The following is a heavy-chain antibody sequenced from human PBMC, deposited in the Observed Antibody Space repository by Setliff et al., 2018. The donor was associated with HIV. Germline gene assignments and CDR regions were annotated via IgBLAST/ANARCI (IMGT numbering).Heavy chain of an antibody. J-gene: IGHJ4*02. CDR2: INPNSGGT. V-gene: IGHV1-2*06. CDR3: ARTLPQYTNLFDY. Sequence: ASVKVSCKASGYIFTDYYIHWVRQAPGQGLEWMGRINPNSGGTNYAQKFQGRVTMTRDTSISTAYMELSRLRSDDTAVYYCARTLPQYTNLFDYWGQGTLVTVSS. D-gene: IGHD5-18*01. CDR1: GYIFTDYY.